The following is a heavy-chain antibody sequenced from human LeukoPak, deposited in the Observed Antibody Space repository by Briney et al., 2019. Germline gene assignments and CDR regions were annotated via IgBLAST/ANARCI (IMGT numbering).Heavy chain of an antibody. V-gene: IGHV3-11*01. Sequence: GGSLRLSCAASGFTFSDYCMSWIRQAPGKGLEWVSYISSSGSTIYYADSVKGRFTISRDNAKNSLYLQMNSLRAEDTAVYYCAREPSGYDHYYYGMDVWGQGTTVTVSS. CDR3: AREPSGYDHYYYGMDV. J-gene: IGHJ6*02. CDR1: GFTFSDYC. D-gene: IGHD5-12*01. CDR2: ISSSGSTI.